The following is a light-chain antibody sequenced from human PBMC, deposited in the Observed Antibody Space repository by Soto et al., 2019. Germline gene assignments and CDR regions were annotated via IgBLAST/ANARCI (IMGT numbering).Light chain of an antibody. CDR3: QQYNDWTYT. CDR1: QSINNN. CDR2: GAS. V-gene: IGKV3-15*01. Sequence: EVVMTQSPATLSVSPGERGTLSCRTSQSINNNLAWYQQKPGQASRVLIYGASNWATGIPARFSGSGSGTEFTLTISSLQSEDSAVSYCQQYNDWTYTLGQGTKLEIK. J-gene: IGKJ2*01.